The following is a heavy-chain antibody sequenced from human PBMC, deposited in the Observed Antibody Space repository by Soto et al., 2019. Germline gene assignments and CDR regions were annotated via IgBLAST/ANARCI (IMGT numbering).Heavy chain of an antibody. CDR2: VYYSGTT. J-gene: IGHJ4*02. CDR1: GDSIRGSSYY. Sequence: QLQLQESGPGLVKPSETLSLTCTVSGDSIRGSSYYWAWIRQPPGQELEWIGTVYYSGTTYYHPSLKRRVTLSVDPSKNQFSLRLNSVTATDTGTYFCARHGGTTPFDFWGQGIQVAVSS. CDR3: ARHGGTTPFDF. V-gene: IGHV4-39*01. D-gene: IGHD1-7*01.